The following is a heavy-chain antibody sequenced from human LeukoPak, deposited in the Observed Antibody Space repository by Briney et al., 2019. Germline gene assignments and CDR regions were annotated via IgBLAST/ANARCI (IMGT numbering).Heavy chain of an antibody. CDR2: INAGNGNT. D-gene: IGHD3-10*01. Sequence: ASVKVSCKASGYTFTSYAMHWVRQAPGQKLEWMGWINAGNGNTKYSQKFQGRVTITRDTSASTAYMELSSLRSEDTAVYYCAREGTMVRGPTGLDYWGQGTLVTVSS. J-gene: IGHJ4*02. V-gene: IGHV1-3*01. CDR1: GYTFTSYA. CDR3: AREGTMVRGPTGLDY.